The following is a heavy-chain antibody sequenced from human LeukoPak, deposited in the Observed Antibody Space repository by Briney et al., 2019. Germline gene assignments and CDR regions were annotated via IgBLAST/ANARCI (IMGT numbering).Heavy chain of an antibody. V-gene: IGHV3-7*01. D-gene: IGHD2-8*01. J-gene: IGHJ4*02. Sequence: GASLRLSCIVSGMNNYWMTWVRQAPGKGLESVANINKDGSEKYYLDSVKGRITISRDNIKNSVFLQINSLRAEDTGIYYCATDLNWVSHWGQGTLVTVSS. CDR1: GMNNYW. CDR2: INKDGSEK. CDR3: ATDLNWVSH.